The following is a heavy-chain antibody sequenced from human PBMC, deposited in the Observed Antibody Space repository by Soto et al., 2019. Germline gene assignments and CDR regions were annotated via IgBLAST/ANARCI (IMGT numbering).Heavy chain of an antibody. CDR2: VSGRGGRA. CDR1: GFTFSSYA. V-gene: IGHV3-23*01. D-gene: IGHD6-19*01. J-gene: IGHJ4*02. Sequence: GGSLRLSCAASGFTFSSYAMSWVRQAPGKGLDWVSTVSGRGGRAYYADSVKGRFTISRDNSRNALYLQVNSLRAEDTAIYYCAKDRSPGAVAGTSDFDSWGQGILVTVSS. CDR3: AKDRSPGAVAGTSDFDS.